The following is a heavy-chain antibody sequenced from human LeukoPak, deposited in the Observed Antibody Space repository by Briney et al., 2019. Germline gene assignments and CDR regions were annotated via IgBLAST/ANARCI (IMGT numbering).Heavy chain of an antibody. Sequence: PGGSLRLSCAASGFTFDDYAMHWVRHAPGKGLEWVSGISWNSGSIGYADSVKGRFTISRDNAKNSLYLQMNSLRAEDTALYYCAKARLGSYDSWGPIDYWSQGTLVTVSS. V-gene: IGHV3-9*01. J-gene: IGHJ4*02. CDR2: ISWNSGSI. D-gene: IGHD3-22*01. CDR3: AKARLGSYDSWGPIDY. CDR1: GFTFDDYA.